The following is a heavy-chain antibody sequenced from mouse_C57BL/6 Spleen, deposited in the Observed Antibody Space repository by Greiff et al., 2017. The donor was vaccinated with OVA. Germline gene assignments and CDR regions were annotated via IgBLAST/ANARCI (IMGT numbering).Heavy chain of an antibody. CDR2: IYPGGGYT. J-gene: IGHJ4*01. CDR1: GYTFTNYW. V-gene: IGHV1-63*01. CDR3: ARRSTTVVGAMDY. D-gene: IGHD1-1*01. Sequence: QVQLQQSGAELVRPGTSVKMSCKASGYTFTNYWIGWAKQRPGHGLEWIGDIYPGGGYTNYNEKFKGKATLTADKSSSTAYMQFSSLTSEDSAIYYCARRSTTVVGAMDYWGQGTSVTVSS.